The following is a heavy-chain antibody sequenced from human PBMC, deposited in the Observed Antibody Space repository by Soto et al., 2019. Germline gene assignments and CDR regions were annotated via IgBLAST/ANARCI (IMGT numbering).Heavy chain of an antibody. V-gene: IGHV3-23*01. J-gene: IGHJ4*02. CDR1: GFTFSSYA. CDR3: AKIDTEYCSGGSCHRGYFDY. D-gene: IGHD2-15*01. CDR2: ISGSGGST. Sequence: PGGSLRLSCAASGFTFSSYAMSWVRQAPGKGLEWVSAISGSGGSTCYADSVKGRFTISRDNSKNTLYLQMNSLRAEDTAVYYCAKIDTEYCSGGSCHRGYFDYWGQGTLVTVSS.